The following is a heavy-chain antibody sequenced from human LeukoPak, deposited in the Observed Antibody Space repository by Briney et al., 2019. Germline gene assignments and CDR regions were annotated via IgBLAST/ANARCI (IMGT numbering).Heavy chain of an antibody. CDR2: ISSSSSYI. CDR1: GFTFSNYN. CDR3: ARDYSGGTEPFDY. V-gene: IGHV3-21*01. Sequence: GGSLRLSCAASGFTFSNYNMFWARQAPGKGLEWVSSISSSSSYIYYADSVKGRFTISRDNAKNSLYLQMNSLRAEDTAVYYCARDYSGGTEPFDYWGQGTLVTVSS. J-gene: IGHJ4*02. D-gene: IGHD2-15*01.